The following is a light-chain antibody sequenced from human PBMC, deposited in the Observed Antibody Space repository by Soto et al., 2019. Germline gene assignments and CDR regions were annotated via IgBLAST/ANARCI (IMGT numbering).Light chain of an antibody. V-gene: IGLV2-14*03. CDR1: SSDVGAYNF. J-gene: IGLJ1*01. Sequence: QSVLTQPASVSGSRGQSITISCTGTSSDVGAYNFVSWYQQHPSKLPKLMIFDVSRRPSGVSDRGSGSKSGNTASLTMSGVQDEYEGDYYCRSNTSSSTNVFGSGTKLTVL. CDR3: RSNTSSSTNV. CDR2: DVS.